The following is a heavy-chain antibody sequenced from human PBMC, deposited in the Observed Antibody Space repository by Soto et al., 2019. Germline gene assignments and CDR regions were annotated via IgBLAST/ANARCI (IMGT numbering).Heavy chain of an antibody. CDR1: GFNFITYS. CDR3: AREGWPLLQTGMDV. Sequence: GGSLRLSCAASGFNFITYSLNWVRQAPGKGLEWVSYISSSNRTINYADSVKGRFIISRDNAKNSLYLQMHSLRDEDTAVYYCAREGWPLLQTGMDVWGQGTTVTVS. V-gene: IGHV3-48*02. J-gene: IGHJ6*02. CDR2: ISSSNRTI. D-gene: IGHD2-15*01.